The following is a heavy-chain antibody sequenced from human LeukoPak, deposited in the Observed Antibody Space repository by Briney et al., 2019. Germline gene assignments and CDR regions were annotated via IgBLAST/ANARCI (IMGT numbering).Heavy chain of an antibody. CDR3: ASHASGTNYYYYYMDV. V-gene: IGHV3-23*01. J-gene: IGHJ6*03. Sequence: PGGSLRLSCAASGFTFSSYAMSWVRQAPGKGLEWVSAISGSGGSTYYADSVKGRFTISRDNSKNTLYLQMNSLRAEDTAVYYCASHASGTNYYYYYMDVWGKGTTVTVSS. CDR2: ISGSGGST. D-gene: IGHD2-8*01. CDR1: GFTFSSYA.